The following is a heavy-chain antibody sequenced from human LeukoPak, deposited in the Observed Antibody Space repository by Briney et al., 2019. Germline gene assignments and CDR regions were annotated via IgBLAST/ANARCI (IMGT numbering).Heavy chain of an antibody. Sequence: SVKVSCKASGGTFSSYAISWVRQAPGQGLEWMGRIIPILGIVNYAQKFQGRVTITADKSTSTAYMELSSLRSEDTAVYYCAVTSDYYDSSGYYDPDDYWGQGTLVTVSS. D-gene: IGHD3-22*01. CDR1: GGTFSSYA. CDR3: AVTSDYYDSSGYYDPDDY. J-gene: IGHJ4*02. V-gene: IGHV1-69*04. CDR2: IIPILGIV.